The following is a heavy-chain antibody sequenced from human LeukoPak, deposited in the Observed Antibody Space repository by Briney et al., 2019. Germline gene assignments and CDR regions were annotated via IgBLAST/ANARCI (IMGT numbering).Heavy chain of an antibody. CDR1: GYSFTSYW. Sequence: GESLKISCKGSGYSFTSYWIGWVRQMPGKGLEWMGIIYPGDSDTRYSPSFQGQVTISADKSISTAYLQWSSLKASDTAMYYCASHTHCSGGSCYAFDIWGQGTMVTVSS. D-gene: IGHD2-15*01. J-gene: IGHJ3*02. CDR3: ASHTHCSGGSCYAFDI. V-gene: IGHV5-51*01. CDR2: IYPGDSDT.